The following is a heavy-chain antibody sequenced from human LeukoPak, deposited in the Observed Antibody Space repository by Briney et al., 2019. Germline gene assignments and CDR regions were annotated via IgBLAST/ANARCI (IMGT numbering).Heavy chain of an antibody. J-gene: IGHJ6*03. V-gene: IGHV1-8*01. CDR1: GYTFTSYD. CDR2: MNPNSGNT. Sequence: GASVKVSCKASGYTFTSYDINWVRQATGQGLEWMGWMNPNSGNTGYAQKFQGRVTMTRNTSISTAYMELSSLRSEDTAVYYCARRYSSSWYTYYYYYMDVWGKGTTVTVSS. CDR3: ARRYSSSWYTYYYYYMDV. D-gene: IGHD6-13*01.